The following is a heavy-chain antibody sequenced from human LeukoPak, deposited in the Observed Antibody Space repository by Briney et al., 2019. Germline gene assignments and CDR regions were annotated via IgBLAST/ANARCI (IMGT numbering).Heavy chain of an antibody. V-gene: IGHV3-21*01. J-gene: IGHJ4*02. Sequence: GGSLRLSCAASGFTFSSYSMNWVRQAPGKGLEWVSSISSSSSYIYYADSVKGRFTISRDNAKNSLYLQMKSLRAEDTAVYYCARDYCRSTSCYTVDYWGQGTLVTVSS. CDR1: GFTFSSYS. D-gene: IGHD2-2*02. CDR3: ARDYCRSTSCYTVDY. CDR2: ISSSSSYI.